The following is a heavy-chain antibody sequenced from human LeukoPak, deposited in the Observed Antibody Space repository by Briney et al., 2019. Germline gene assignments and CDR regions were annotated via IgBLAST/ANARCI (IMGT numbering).Heavy chain of an antibody. CDR3: ARDAYCGGDCPFDY. CDR2: IITIFGRA. Sequence: ASVKVSCKASGGTFSSYAISWVRQAPGQGLEWMGGIITIFGRANYAQKFKGRVTITTDESTSTAYMELSSLRSEDTAVYYCARDAYCGGDCPFDYWGQGTLVTVSS. V-gene: IGHV1-69*05. D-gene: IGHD2-21*02. CDR1: GGTFSSYA. J-gene: IGHJ4*02.